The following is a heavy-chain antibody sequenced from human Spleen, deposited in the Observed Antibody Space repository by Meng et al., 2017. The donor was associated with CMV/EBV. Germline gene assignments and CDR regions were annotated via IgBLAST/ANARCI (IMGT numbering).Heavy chain of an antibody. J-gene: IGHJ4*02. V-gene: IGHV1-18*01. Sequence: ASVKVSCKASGYHLTSYGISWVRQAPGQGLEWMGWISGYNGDTRYAQKLQGRVTMTTDTSTSTAYMEQSRLTADDTAVYYCCTPAKRYFDWSLNNWGQGTLVTVSS. CDR3: CTPAKRYFDWSLNN. CDR1: GYHLTSYG. CDR2: ISGYNGDT. D-gene: IGHD3-9*01.